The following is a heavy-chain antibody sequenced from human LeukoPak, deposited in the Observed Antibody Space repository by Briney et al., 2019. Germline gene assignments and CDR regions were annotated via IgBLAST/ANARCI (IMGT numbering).Heavy chain of an antibody. CDR3: AKDRGAVAGLFDY. V-gene: IGHV3-9*01. CDR2: ISWNSGSI. Sequence: GGSLRLSCAASGFTFDDYAMHWVRQAPGKGLEWVSGISWNSGSIGYVDSVKGRFTISRDNAKNSLYLQMNSLRAEDTALYYCAKDRGAVAGLFDYWGQGTLVTVSS. D-gene: IGHD6-19*01. CDR1: GFTFDDYA. J-gene: IGHJ4*02.